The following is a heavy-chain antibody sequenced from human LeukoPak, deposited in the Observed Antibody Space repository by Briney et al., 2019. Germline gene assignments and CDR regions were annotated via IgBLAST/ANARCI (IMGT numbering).Heavy chain of an antibody. J-gene: IGHJ3*02. Sequence: GESLKISCKGSGYSFTSYWIAWVRQMPGKGLEWMGMIYPGDSDTRYSPSFQGQVTISADKSISTAYLQWSSLKASDTAMYYCARRITMVRGVTYDAFDIWGQGTMVTVSS. V-gene: IGHV5-51*01. CDR2: IYPGDSDT. D-gene: IGHD3-10*01. CDR3: ARRITMVRGVTYDAFDI. CDR1: GYSFTSYW.